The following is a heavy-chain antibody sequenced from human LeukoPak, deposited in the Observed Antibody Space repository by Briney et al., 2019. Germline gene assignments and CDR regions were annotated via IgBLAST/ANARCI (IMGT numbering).Heavy chain of an antibody. CDR2: ISGSSTTR. D-gene: IGHD3-16*02. V-gene: IGHV3-48*01. Sequence: PGGSLRLSCAASGFTFSSYSMNWVRQAPGKGLEWVSYISGSSTTRYYADSAKGRFTISRDNAKKSLYLQMNSLRAEDTAVYYCARDLSVGHGMDVWGQGTTVTVSS. CDR3: ARDLSVGHGMDV. CDR1: GFTFSSYS. J-gene: IGHJ6*02.